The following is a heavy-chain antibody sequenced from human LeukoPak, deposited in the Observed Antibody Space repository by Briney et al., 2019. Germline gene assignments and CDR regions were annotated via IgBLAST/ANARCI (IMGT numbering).Heavy chain of an antibody. CDR3: SRGRSAKEGGNYSSPSNYWFDP. D-gene: IGHD3-16*01. Sequence: PSETLSLTCAVYGGSFSGYYWSWIRQPPGKGLEWIGEINHSGSTNYNPSLKSRVTISVDTSKNQFSLKLSSVTAADTAVYYCSRGRSAKEGGNYSSPSNYWFDPWGQGTLVTVSS. V-gene: IGHV4-34*01. J-gene: IGHJ5*02. CDR2: INHSGST. CDR1: GGSFSGYY.